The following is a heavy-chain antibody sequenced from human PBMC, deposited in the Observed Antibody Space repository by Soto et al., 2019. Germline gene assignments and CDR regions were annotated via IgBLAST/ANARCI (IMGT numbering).Heavy chain of an antibody. CDR3: ARIMRDWGDAFGL. J-gene: IGHJ3*01. D-gene: IGHD3-16*01. CDR2: IIPVFDKA. V-gene: IGHV1-69*01. Sequence: QVQLVQSGAEVNEPGSSVKVSCKASGGSFRSSAISWVRQAPVQGLEWMGEIIPVFDKANYAQKFQGRLLITADEPTGTVSMELSSLTSEDTAVYFCARIMRDWGDAFGLWGRGTVVTVSS. CDR1: GGSFRSSA.